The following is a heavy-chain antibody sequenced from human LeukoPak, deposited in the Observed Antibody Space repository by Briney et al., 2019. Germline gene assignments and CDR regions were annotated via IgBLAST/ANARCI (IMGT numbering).Heavy chain of an antibody. J-gene: IGHJ4*02. CDR2: IFPIFATA. Sequence: ASVKASCKASGGTFSSYAISWVRQAPGQGLEWMGRIFPIFATANYAQKFQGRVTITADESTSTAYMELSSLRSEDTAVYYCARGVGWSGYDWDYFDYWGQGTLVTVSS. CDR1: GGTFSSYA. CDR3: ARGVGWSGYDWDYFDY. V-gene: IGHV1-69*13. D-gene: IGHD5-12*01.